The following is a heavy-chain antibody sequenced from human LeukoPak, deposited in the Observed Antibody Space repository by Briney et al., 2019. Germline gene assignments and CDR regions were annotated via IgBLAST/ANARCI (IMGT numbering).Heavy chain of an antibody. J-gene: IGHJ4*02. Sequence: GGSLRLSCAASGFTFSSYGMHWVRQAPGKGLEWVAVISYDGSNKYYADSVKGRFTISRDNSKNTLYLQMNSLRAEDTAVYYCASYEVVAATPSMWGQGTLVTVSS. CDR3: ASYEVVAATPSM. V-gene: IGHV3-30*03. CDR2: ISYDGSNK. D-gene: IGHD2-15*01. CDR1: GFTFSSYG.